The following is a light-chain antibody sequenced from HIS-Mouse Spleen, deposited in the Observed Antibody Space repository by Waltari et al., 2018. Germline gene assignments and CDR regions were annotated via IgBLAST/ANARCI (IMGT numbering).Light chain of an antibody. CDR3: QQYGSSPTWT. Sequence: SLSPGERATLSCRASQSVSSSYLAWYQQKPGQAPRLLIYGASSRATGIPDFTLTISRLEPEDFAVYYCQQYGSSPTWTFGQGTKVEIK. CDR1: QSVSSSY. V-gene: IGKV3-20*01. CDR2: GAS. J-gene: IGKJ1*01.